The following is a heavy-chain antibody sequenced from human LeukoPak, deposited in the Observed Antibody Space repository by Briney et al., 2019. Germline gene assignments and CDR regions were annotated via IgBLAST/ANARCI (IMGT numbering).Heavy chain of an antibody. J-gene: IGHJ4*02. CDR2: IWYGGNNK. Sequence: GGSLRLSCAASGFTFSSYGMHWVRQAPGKGLEWVALIWYGGNNKYYADSVKGRFTISRDNSKNTLYLQMNSLRAEDTALYYCARQYCSGGDCYFFDWGQGTLVTVSS. CDR1: GFTFSSYG. V-gene: IGHV3-33*01. D-gene: IGHD2-15*01. CDR3: ARQYCSGGDCYFFD.